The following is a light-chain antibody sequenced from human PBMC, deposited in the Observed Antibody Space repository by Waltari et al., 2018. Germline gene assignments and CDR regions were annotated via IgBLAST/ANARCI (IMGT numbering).Light chain of an antibody. Sequence: SYVLTQPPSVSVAPGKTARITCGGNNIGSKSVHWYQQKPGQAPVLVIYDDSDRPSGVPGRFSGSNSGNTATLTISGVEAGDEADYYCQVWDSSSDQGVFGTGTKVTVL. CDR1: NIGSKS. J-gene: IGLJ1*01. CDR2: DDS. V-gene: IGLV3-21*04. CDR3: QVWDSSSDQGV.